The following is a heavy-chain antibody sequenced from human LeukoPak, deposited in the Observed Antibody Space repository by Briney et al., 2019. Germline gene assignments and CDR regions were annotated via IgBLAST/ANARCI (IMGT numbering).Heavy chain of an antibody. V-gene: IGHV1-3*01. CDR1: GYTFTSYA. J-gene: IGHJ3*02. CDR3: ARGLVIPDAFDI. Sequence: ASVKVSCKASGYTFTSYAMHWVRQAPGQRLEWMGWISAGNGNTKYSQKFQGRVTITRDTSASTAYMELSSLRSEDTAVYYCARGLVIPDAFDIWGQGTMVTVSS. D-gene: IGHD3-9*01. CDR2: ISAGNGNT.